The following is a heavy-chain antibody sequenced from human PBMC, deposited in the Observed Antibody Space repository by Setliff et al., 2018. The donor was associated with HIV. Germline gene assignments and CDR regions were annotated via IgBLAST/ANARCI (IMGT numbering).Heavy chain of an antibody. D-gene: IGHD1-7*01. CDR2: IYYSGST. CDR1: GGSISSNNYY. CDR3: AREGITGTTLHPY. Sequence: SETLSLTCTVSGGSISSNNYYWGWIRQPPGKGLEWIASIYYSGSTYYNPSLKSRITISVDTSKNQFSLRLSSVTAADTAVYYCAREGITGTTLHPYWGQGTLVTVSS. V-gene: IGHV4-39*02. J-gene: IGHJ4*02.